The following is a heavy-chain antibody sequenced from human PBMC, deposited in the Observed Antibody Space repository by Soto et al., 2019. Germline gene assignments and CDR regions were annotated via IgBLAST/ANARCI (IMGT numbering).Heavy chain of an antibody. V-gene: IGHV3-11*06. Sequence: PAASMRLSYIASGFTFSDFYMRGIRQDPGKGLEWVSYISSSSSYTNYADSVKGRFTISRDNAKNSLYLQMYSLRAEDTAVYYCARDNGGSGWYYDYWGQGT. CDR3: ARDNGGSGWYYDY. D-gene: IGHD6-19*01. CDR1: GFTFSDFY. J-gene: IGHJ4*02. CDR2: ISSSSSYT.